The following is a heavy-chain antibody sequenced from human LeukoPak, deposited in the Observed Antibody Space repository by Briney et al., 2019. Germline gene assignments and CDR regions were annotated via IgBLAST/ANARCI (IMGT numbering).Heavy chain of an antibody. Sequence: GGSLRLSCAASGFTFSSYAMHWVRQPPGKGLEWVAVISYDGSNKYYADSVKGRFTISRDNSKNTLYLQMNSLRAEDTAVYYCARDRYSYGYFDYWGQGTLVTVSS. V-gene: IGHV3-30*04. CDR3: ARDRYSYGYFDY. J-gene: IGHJ4*02. CDR2: ISYDGSNK. D-gene: IGHD5-18*01. CDR1: GFTFSSYA.